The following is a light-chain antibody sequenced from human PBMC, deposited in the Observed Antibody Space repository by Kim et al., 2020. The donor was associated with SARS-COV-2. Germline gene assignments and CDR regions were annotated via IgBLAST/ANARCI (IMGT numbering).Light chain of an antibody. Sequence: AYVGDRVTITCRESQDIRNDLGWYQQNPGRAPKRLIYGASSLQSGVPSRFSGSGSGTEFTLTISSLQPEDFATYFCLQHNTYPITFGQGTRLEIK. J-gene: IGKJ5*01. CDR1: QDIRND. CDR2: GAS. CDR3: LQHNTYPIT. V-gene: IGKV1-17*01.